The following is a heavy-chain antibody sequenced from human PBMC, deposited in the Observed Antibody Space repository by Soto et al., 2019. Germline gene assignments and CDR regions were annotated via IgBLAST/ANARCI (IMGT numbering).Heavy chain of an antibody. CDR2: IYYSGST. V-gene: IGHV4-31*03. D-gene: IGHD5-12*01. J-gene: IGHJ4*02. CDR3: ARVGKWLDFDY. CDR1: GGSISSGGYY. Sequence: SETLSLTCTVSGGSISSGGYYWSWIRQHPGKGLEWVGYIYYSGSTYYNPSLKSRVTISVDTSKNQFSLKLSSVTAADTAVYYCARVGKWLDFDYWGQGTLVTVSS.